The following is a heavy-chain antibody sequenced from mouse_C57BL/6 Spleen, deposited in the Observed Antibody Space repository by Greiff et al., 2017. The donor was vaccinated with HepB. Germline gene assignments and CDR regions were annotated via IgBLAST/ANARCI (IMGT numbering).Heavy chain of an antibody. CDR3: ARLEGYYVDY. V-gene: IGHV5-17*01. Sequence: EVKVVESGGGLVKPGGSLKLSCAASGFTFSDYGMHWVRQAPEKGLEWVAYISSGSSTIYYADTVKGRFTISRDNAKNTLFLQMTSLRSEDTAMYYCARLEGYYVDYWGQGTTLTVSS. J-gene: IGHJ2*01. CDR2: ISSGSSTI. CDR1: GFTFSDYG.